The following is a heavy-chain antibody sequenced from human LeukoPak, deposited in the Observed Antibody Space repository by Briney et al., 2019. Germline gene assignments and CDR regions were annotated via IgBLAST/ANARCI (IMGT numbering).Heavy chain of an antibody. J-gene: IGHJ4*02. D-gene: IGHD2-2*01. CDR3: ARAWSGSLPAALRY. CDR2: INPNSGGT. V-gene: IGHV1-2*04. CDR1: GYTFTGYY. Sequence: ASVEVSCKASGYTFTGYYMHWVRQAPGQGLEWMGWINPNSGGTNYAQKFQGWVTMTRDTSISTAYMELSRLRSDDTAVYYCARAWSGSLPAALRYWGQGTLVTVSS.